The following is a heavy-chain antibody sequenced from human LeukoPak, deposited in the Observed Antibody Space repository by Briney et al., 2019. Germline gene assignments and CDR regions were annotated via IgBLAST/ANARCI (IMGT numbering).Heavy chain of an antibody. CDR1: DDSITMYY. CDR3: ARFGAASEFDF. V-gene: IGHV4-34*01. D-gene: IGHD6-13*01. CDR2: INHSGSA. Sequence: SETLSLTCTVSDDSITMYYWTWIRQPPGRGLEWIGEINHSGSANYNPSLTSRVTISIDTSKNQFSLKLSSVTAADTAVYYCARFGAASEFDFWGQGTLVTVSS. J-gene: IGHJ4*02.